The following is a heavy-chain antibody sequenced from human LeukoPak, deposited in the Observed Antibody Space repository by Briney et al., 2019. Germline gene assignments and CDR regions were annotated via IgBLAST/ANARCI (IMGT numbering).Heavy chain of an antibody. V-gene: IGHV1-18*04. Sequence: ASVKVSCKASGYTFTDYYMHWVRQAPGQGLEWMGWISAYNGNTNYAQKLQGRVTMTTDTSTSTAYMELRSLRSDDTAVYYCARAQRKTRYGDSEDYWGQGTLVTVSS. D-gene: IGHD4-17*01. CDR2: ISAYNGNT. J-gene: IGHJ4*02. CDR3: ARAQRKTRYGDSEDY. CDR1: GYTFTDYY.